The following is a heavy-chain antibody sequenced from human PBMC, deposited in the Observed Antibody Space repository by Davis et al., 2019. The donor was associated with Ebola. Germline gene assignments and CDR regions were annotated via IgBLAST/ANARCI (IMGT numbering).Heavy chain of an antibody. V-gene: IGHV3-7*01. CDR1: GFSFSNCW. J-gene: IGHJ4*02. CDR3: ARDSGTTETMGLDY. Sequence: GESLKISCAASGFSFSNCWMSWVRQAPGKGLEWVANIKQDGGDKYYVDSVKGRFTISRDNAKSSLYLLMNGLRAEDTAVYYCARDSGTTETMGLDYWGQGTLVTVSS. D-gene: IGHD4-17*01. CDR2: IKQDGGDK.